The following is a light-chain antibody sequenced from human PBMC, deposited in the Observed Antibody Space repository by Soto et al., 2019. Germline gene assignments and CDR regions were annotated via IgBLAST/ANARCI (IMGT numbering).Light chain of an antibody. CDR3: QQYNNWPIT. CDR2: GAS. CDR1: QSVSSSY. Sequence: ESVLTQSRGTLSLSPGPRSTLACRASQSVSSSYLAWYQQKPGQAPRLXIYGASSRATGIPDRFSGSGSGTEFNLTISSLQPEDFALYYCQQYNNWPITFGQGTRLEIK. J-gene: IGKJ5*01. V-gene: IGKV3-20*01.